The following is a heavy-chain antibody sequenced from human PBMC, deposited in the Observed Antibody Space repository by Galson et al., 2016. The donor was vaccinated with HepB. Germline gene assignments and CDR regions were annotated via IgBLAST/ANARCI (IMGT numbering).Heavy chain of an antibody. V-gene: IGHV3-33*01. Sequence: SLRLSCAASGFNFKVYGMHWVRQAPGKGLDWVAVIWYDGSNEDYADSVKGRFTISKDNSKNTVDLQRNSLRAEDTAVYYCARGLPNSGKNYGHGFYFDYWGQGTLVTVSS. J-gene: IGHJ4*02. D-gene: IGHD1-26*01. CDR3: ARGLPNSGKNYGHGFYFDY. CDR2: IWYDGSNE. CDR1: GFNFKVYG.